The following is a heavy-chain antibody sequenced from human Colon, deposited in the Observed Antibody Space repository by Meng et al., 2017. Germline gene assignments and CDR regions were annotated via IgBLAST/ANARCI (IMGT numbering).Heavy chain of an antibody. Sequence: QVQLQQWGAGLLKPSETLSLTCAVYGGSFSDYYWTWIRQAPGKGLEWIGSIGHSGFTYYTPSVRSRVTVSIDTSKNQFSLKLTSVTAADTAVYFCVRSSAWVRTGFDPWGQGTLVTVSS. CDR2: IGHSGFT. V-gene: IGHV4-34*01. CDR1: GGSFSDYY. CDR3: VRSSAWVRTGFDP. D-gene: IGHD3-22*01. J-gene: IGHJ5*02.